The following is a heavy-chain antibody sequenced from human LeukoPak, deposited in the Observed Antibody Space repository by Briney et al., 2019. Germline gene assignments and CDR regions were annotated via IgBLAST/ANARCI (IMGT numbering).Heavy chain of an antibody. CDR1: GGSISSYY. D-gene: IGHD3-3*01. V-gene: IGHV4-59*01. J-gene: IGHJ6*03. CDR2: IYYSGST. CDR3: AREGVRDFWSGYSSYYYYMDG. Sequence: PSETLSLTCTVSGGSISSYYWSWIRQPPGKGLDRNGYIYYSGSTNYNPSLKSRVTISVDTSKNQFSLKLSSVTAADTAVYYCAREGVRDFWSGYSSYYYYMDGWDKGTTVTVSS.